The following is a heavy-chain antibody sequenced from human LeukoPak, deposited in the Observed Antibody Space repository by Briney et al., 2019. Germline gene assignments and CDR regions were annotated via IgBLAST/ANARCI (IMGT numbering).Heavy chain of an antibody. CDR3: AKDASGSYSLYYFDY. CDR1: GFTFSSYG. CDR2: ISYDGSNK. J-gene: IGHJ4*02. Sequence: GGSLRLSCAASGFTFSSYGMHWVRQAPGKGLEGVAVISYDGSNKYYADAVKGRFTISRDNSKNTLYLQMSSLRAEDTAVYYCAKDASGSYSLYYFDYWGQGTLVTVSS. V-gene: IGHV3-30*18. D-gene: IGHD1-26*01.